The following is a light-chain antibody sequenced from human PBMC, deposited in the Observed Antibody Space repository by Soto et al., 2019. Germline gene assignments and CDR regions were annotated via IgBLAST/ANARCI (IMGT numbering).Light chain of an antibody. CDR1: QSVSSSY. CDR2: GAS. V-gene: IGKV3-20*01. CDR3: QQYSRSPPT. J-gene: IGKJ1*01. Sequence: DIVLTQFPGTLSLSPGERATLSCRASQSVSSSYLAWYQQKPGQAPRLLIYGASARATGIPDRFSGSGSGTDFTLTITRLEPEEFAIYYCQQYSRSPPTFGRGTKVEIK.